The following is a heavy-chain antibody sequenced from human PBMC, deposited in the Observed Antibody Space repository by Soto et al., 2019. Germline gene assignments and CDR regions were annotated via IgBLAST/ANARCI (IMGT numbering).Heavy chain of an antibody. CDR2: IFYLGSS. CDR1: GDSIISSDFY. D-gene: IGHD3-3*02. J-gene: IGHJ5*02. CDR3: ARHSLALRKNNWFDP. Sequence: SETLSLTGTVSGDSIISSDFYWGWVRQPPGKGLEWIGSIFYLGSSYYNPSLKSRVTMSVDTSKNQFSLRLRSVTAADTALYFCARHSLALRKNNWFDPWGQGIMVTVSS. V-gene: IGHV4-39*01.